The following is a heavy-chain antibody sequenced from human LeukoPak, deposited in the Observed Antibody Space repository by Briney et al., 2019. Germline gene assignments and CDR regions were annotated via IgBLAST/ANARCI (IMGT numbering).Heavy chain of an antibody. V-gene: IGHV3-30*03. D-gene: IGHD4-11*01. J-gene: IGHJ4*02. Sequence: GRSLRLSCAASGFTFSSYGMHWVRQAPGKGLEWVAVISYDGSNKYYADSVKGRFTISRDNSKNTLYLQMNSLRAEDTAVYYCARTTYSYVDFWGQGTLVTVSS. CDR1: GFTFSSYG. CDR2: ISYDGSNK. CDR3: ARTTYSYVDF.